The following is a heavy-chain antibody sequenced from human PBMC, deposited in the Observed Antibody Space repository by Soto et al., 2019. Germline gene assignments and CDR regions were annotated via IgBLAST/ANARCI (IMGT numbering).Heavy chain of an antibody. CDR1: GFTLTDYP. J-gene: IGHJ4*02. D-gene: IGHD5-18*01. Sequence: LRLSCAASGFTLTDYPMHWVRQAPGKGLEWVAALSSDGTTEQYADSVKGRFTVSRDISKKTLYLQMNSLRPEDTAVYYCARASLGYTCALWGQGTLVTVSS. V-gene: IGHV3-30-3*01. CDR3: ARASLGYTCAL. CDR2: LSSDGTTE.